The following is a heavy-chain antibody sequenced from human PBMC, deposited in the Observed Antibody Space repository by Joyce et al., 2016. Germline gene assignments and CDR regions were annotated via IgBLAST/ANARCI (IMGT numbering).Heavy chain of an antibody. CDR3: SRQTISCHDY. CDR2: IRHKGDNYAA. Sequence: EVQLVESGGGLVQPGGSLKLSCAASGFTFSDSHIHWVRQASGKGLEWVGHIRHKGDNYAAGYSASGKGRFTISRDDSKNTAYLQMNSLKTEDTAVYFCSRQTISCHDYWGQGTVVTVSS. V-gene: IGHV3-73*02. J-gene: IGHJ4*02. D-gene: IGHD2-2*01. CDR1: GFTFSDSH.